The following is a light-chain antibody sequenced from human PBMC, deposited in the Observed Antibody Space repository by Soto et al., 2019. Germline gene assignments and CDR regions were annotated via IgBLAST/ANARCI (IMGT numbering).Light chain of an antibody. Sequence: EIVMSQSPATLSLSLGEGATLSCKASQNVYNNLAWYQQRPGQPPRLLIYDASTRATGISARFSGSGYGTEFTLTISSLQSEDFAVYFCQQCRNWPLTFGGGTKV. CDR3: QQCRNWPLT. J-gene: IGKJ4*01. CDR1: QNVYNN. V-gene: IGKV3-15*01. CDR2: DAS.